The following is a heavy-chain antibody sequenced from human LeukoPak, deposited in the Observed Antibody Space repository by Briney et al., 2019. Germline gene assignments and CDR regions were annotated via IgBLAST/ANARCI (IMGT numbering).Heavy chain of an antibody. CDR1: GFTFSSYW. J-gene: IGHJ1*01. CDR2: IKSDGST. CDR3: ARAPSEIGGYYPEYFRH. V-gene: IGHV3-74*01. Sequence: LPGGSLRLSCAASGFTFSSYWMHWVRQAPGKGLVWVSRIKSDGSTNYADSVKGRFTISRDTAKNTLSLQMNSLRAEDTGVYYCARAPSEIGGYYPEYFRHWGQGTLVTVSS. D-gene: IGHD3-22*01.